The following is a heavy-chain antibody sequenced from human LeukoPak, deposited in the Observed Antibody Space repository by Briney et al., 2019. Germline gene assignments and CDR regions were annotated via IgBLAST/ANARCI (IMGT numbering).Heavy chain of an antibody. CDR1: GYTFTSYY. Sequence: ASVKVSCKASGYTFTSYYMHWVRQAPGQGLEWMGMINPSGGSTSYAQKFQGRVTMTRDTSTSTVYMELSSLRSEDTAVYYCARDQEGQYPTDYWGQGTLVTVSS. D-gene: IGHD2-2*01. CDR3: ARDQEGQYPTDY. V-gene: IGHV1-46*01. CDR2: INPSGGST. J-gene: IGHJ4*02.